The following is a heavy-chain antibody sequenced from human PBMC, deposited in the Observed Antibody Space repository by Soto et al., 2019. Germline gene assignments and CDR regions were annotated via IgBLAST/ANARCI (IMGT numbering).Heavy chain of an antibody. D-gene: IGHD3-3*01. Sequence: PGGSLRLSCAASGFTFSTYAMTWVRQAPGKGLEWVPIISSSGDATYYLDSVKGRFTISRDNSRNALNLQMNSLRAEDPAVYYCAKNGDFCSWGMDVWGLGTTVTVSS. V-gene: IGHV3-23*01. CDR3: AKNGDFCSWGMDV. J-gene: IGHJ6*02. CDR1: GFTFSTYA. CDR2: ISSSGDAT.